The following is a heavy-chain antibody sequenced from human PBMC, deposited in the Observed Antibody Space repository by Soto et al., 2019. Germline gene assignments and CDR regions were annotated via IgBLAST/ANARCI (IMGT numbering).Heavy chain of an antibody. J-gene: IGHJ4*02. Sequence: QVQLVQSGAEVKKPGSSVKVSCRASGVSFSSYAISWVRQAPGQGLEWVGGIIPIAGTGNHAQNFQGRLTISADVSTATAYMELISPGSEDTGIYYCASSPPIGSGRGIIQYSFDHWGQGTLVTVSS. V-gene: IGHV1-69*01. CDR2: IIPIAGTG. D-gene: IGHD3-10*01. CDR3: ASSPPIGSGRGIIQYSFDH. CDR1: GVSFSSYA.